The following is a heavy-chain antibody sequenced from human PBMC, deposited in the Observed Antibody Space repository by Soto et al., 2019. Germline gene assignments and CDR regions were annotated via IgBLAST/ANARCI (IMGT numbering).Heavy chain of an antibody. Sequence: QVQLVQSGAEVKRPGSSVKVSCKASGDTFNFYSINWVRQAPGLGLEWMGRVNPILSMSNYAQRFQGRVTMTADKSTSTAYMELCGLRSADTAIYYCATSYWSGYRAFDFWGQGALITVS. CDR3: ATSYWSGYRAFDF. CDR2: VNPILSMS. V-gene: IGHV1-69*04. CDR1: GDTFNFYS. J-gene: IGHJ4*02. D-gene: IGHD3-10*01.